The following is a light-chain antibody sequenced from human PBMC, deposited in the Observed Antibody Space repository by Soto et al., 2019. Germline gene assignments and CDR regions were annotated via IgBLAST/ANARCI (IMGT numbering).Light chain of an antibody. V-gene: IGKV3-20*01. CDR1: QSVSSSY. CDR2: GAS. Sequence: DIVLTQSPGTLSLSPGERATLSCRASQSVSSSYLAWFQHKPGQAPRLLIYGASSRATGIPDRFSGSGSGTDFALTINRLEPKDFAVYYCQQSGTSPGTFGQGTKVDIK. J-gene: IGKJ2*01. CDR3: QQSGTSPGT.